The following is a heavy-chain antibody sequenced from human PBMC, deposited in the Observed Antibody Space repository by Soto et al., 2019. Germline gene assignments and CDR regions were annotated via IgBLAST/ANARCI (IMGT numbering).Heavy chain of an antibody. CDR3: ARTYYYDSSGYYDGSYYGMDV. J-gene: IGHJ6*02. Sequence: SVKVSCKASGGTFSSYAISWVRQAPGQGLEWMGGIIPIFGTANYAQKFQGRVTITADESTSTAYMELSSLRSEDTAVYYCARTYYYDSSGYYDGSYYGMDVCGQRTTVTVSS. CDR2: IIPIFGTA. CDR1: GGTFSSYA. D-gene: IGHD3-22*01. V-gene: IGHV1-69*13.